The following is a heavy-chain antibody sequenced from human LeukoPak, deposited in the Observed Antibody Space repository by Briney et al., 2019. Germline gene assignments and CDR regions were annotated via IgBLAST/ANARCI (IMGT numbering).Heavy chain of an antibody. CDR2: IYSGGST. D-gene: IGHD2-15*01. CDR1: GLTVSSNH. J-gene: IGHJ1*01. Sequence: GGSLRLSCAASGLTVSSNHMSWVRQAPGKGLEWVSVIYSGGSTYYADSVKGRFTISRDNSKNTLYLQMNSLRAEDTAVYYCASVYCSGGSCYSVYFQHWGQGTLVTVSS. V-gene: IGHV3-53*01. CDR3: ASVYCSGGSCYSVYFQH.